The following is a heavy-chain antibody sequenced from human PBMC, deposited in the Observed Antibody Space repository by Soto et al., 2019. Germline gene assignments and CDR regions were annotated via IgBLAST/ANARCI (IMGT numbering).Heavy chain of an antibody. V-gene: IGHV4-39*01. CDR3: ARPYSGSSLGGAFDI. CDR2: IYYSGST. Sequence: SETLSLTCTVSGGSISSSSYYWGWIRQPPGKGLEWIGSIYYSGSTYYNPSLKSRVTLSVDTSKNQFSLKLSSVTAADTAVYYCARPYSGSSLGGAFDIWGQGTMVTVS. CDR1: GGSISSSSYY. D-gene: IGHD1-26*01. J-gene: IGHJ3*02.